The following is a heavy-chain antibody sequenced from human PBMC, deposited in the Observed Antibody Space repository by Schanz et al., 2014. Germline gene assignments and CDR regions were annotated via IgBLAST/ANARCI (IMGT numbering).Heavy chain of an antibody. CDR2: IYTSGST. V-gene: IGHV4-4*07. Sequence: QVQLQESGPGLVKPSETLSLTCTVSGGSISTYYWSWIRQPAGKGLEGIGRIYTSGSTNYNPSLKSRVPMYVDTPKNQSSRSLTSVTAADTAVYYCARYTGAYFDYWGQGTLVTVSS. J-gene: IGHJ4*02. CDR1: GGSISTYY. D-gene: IGHD1-26*01. CDR3: ARYTGAYFDY.